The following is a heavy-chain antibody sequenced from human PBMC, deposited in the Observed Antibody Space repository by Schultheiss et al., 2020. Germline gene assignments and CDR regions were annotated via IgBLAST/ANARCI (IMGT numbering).Heavy chain of an antibody. Sequence: SETLSLTCAVSGGSISSSNWWSWIRQPPGKGLEWIGSIYHSGSTYYNPSLKSRVTISVDRSKNQFSLKLSSVTAADTAVYYCARLRFLEWLPLWIPYYFDYWGQGNLGTVSS. CDR2: IYHSGST. V-gene: IGHV4-38-2*01. CDR3: ARLRFLEWLPLWIPYYFDY. CDR1: GGSISSSNW. J-gene: IGHJ4*02. D-gene: IGHD3-3*01.